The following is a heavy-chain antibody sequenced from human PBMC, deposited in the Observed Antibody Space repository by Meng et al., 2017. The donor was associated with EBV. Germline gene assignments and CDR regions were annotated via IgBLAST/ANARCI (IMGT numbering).Heavy chain of an antibody. Sequence: QVQLQESGPGLVKSPXXLLPTCAVSGGPVNNESFYWGWIRQPPGTGLEYIGYIYYTGSTNYNSSLKSRVTISLDKSKNQFSLKLTSLTAADTAIYYCARGDYPNYPRWFDPWGQGTLVTVSS. CDR2: IYYTGST. D-gene: IGHD4-11*01. V-gene: IGHV4-61*01. J-gene: IGHJ5*02. CDR1: GGPVNNESFY. CDR3: ARGDYPNYPRWFDP.